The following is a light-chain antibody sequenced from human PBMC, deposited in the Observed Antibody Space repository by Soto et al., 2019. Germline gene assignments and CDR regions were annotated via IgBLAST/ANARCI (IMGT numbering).Light chain of an antibody. J-gene: IGLJ1*01. CDR1: RLGDRY. CDR2: ENH. Sequence: SYELTQPPSGSVSPGQPARIACSGDRLGDRYVCWYQQKPGQSPVLVIYENHKRPSGISERFSASNSGTIATLTIRGTQTMDEADYYCQAWDGDTGVFGTGTKLTVL. V-gene: IGLV3-1*01. CDR3: QAWDGDTGV.